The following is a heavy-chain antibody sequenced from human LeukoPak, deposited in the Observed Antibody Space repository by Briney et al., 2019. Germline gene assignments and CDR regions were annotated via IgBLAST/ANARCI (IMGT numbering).Heavy chain of an antibody. V-gene: IGHV4-39*07. D-gene: IGHD3-22*01. J-gene: IGHJ3*02. CDR2: IYYSGSP. CDR3: ARDGRLWYYYDSSGPRDAFDI. CDR1: GGSISSSSYY. Sequence: SETLSLTCTVSGGSISSSSYYWGWIRQPPGKGLEWIGSIYYSGSPYYNPSLKGRVTISVDTSKNQFSLKLSSVTAADTAVYYCARDGRLWYYYDSSGPRDAFDIWGQGTMVTVSS.